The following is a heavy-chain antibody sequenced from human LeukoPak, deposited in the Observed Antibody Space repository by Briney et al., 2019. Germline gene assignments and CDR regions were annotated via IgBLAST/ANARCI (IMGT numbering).Heavy chain of an antibody. CDR1: GRTFSSYA. Sequence: SVKVSCKASGRTFSSYAISWVRQAPGQGLEWMGGIIPIFGTANYAQKFQGRVTITADESTSTAYMELSSLRSEDTAVYYCASRNYGGNSFFYYWGQGTLVTVSS. CDR2: IIPIFGTA. V-gene: IGHV1-69*13. CDR3: ASRNYGGNSFFYY. D-gene: IGHD4-23*01. J-gene: IGHJ4*02.